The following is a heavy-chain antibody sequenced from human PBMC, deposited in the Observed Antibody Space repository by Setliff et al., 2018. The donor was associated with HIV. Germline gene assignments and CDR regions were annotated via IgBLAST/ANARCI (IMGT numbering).Heavy chain of an antibody. V-gene: IGHV4-39*01. CDR3: ARRQQLWLLYAFDI. Sequence: NPSETLSLTCTVTGGSISSNNFYWGWIRQPPGKGLEWIGSIYYSGTTYYAPSLETRLTISVDTSTNQFSLKLSSVTAADTAVYYCARRQQLWLLYAFDIWGQGTMVTVSS. D-gene: IGHD5-18*01. CDR2: IYYSGTT. CDR1: GGSISSNNFY. J-gene: IGHJ3*02.